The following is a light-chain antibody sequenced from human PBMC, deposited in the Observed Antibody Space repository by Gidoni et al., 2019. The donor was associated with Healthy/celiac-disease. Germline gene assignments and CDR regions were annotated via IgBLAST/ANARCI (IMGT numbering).Light chain of an antibody. V-gene: IGKV1-39*01. CDR1: QSISSY. CDR2: AAS. J-gene: IGKJ3*01. Sequence: DIQMTQSTSSLSASVCDRVTITGRASQSISSYLNWYQQKPGKAPKPLIYAASRLQSGVPSRLSGSGSGTEFTITISSMQPEDFATYYWQQSYSTPPFTFGPGTKVDIK. CDR3: QQSYSTPPFT.